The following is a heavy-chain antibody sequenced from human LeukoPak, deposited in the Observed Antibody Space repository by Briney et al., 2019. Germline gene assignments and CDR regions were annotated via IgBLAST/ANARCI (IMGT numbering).Heavy chain of an antibody. CDR2: ISLTGET. CDR3: SRESRAFCPLGY. CDR1: GGSIRSTNW. V-gene: IGHV4-4*02. D-gene: IGHD3-10*01. J-gene: IGHJ4*02. Sequence: PSETLSLTCGVSGGSIRSTNWWSWVRQPPGQGLEWIGEISLTGETNYNPSLNGRVTMSLDGSRNQLSLTLTSVTAADTAIYYCSRESRAFCPLGYWGQGTLVIVPP.